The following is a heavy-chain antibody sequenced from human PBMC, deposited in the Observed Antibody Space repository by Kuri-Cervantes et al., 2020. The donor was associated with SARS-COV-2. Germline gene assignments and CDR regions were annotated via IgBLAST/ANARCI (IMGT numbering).Heavy chain of an antibody. CDR2: IKQDGSEK. CDR3: ARIVAGWELLYYFDY. D-gene: IGHD1-26*01. V-gene: IGHV3-7*03. J-gene: IGHJ4*02. Sequence: GESLKISCAASGFTFSSYWMSWVRQAPGKGLEWVANIKQDGSEKYYVDSVKGRLTISRDNAKNSLYLQMNSLRAEDTAVYYCARIVAGWELLYYFDYWGQGSLVTVSS. CDR1: GFTFSSYW.